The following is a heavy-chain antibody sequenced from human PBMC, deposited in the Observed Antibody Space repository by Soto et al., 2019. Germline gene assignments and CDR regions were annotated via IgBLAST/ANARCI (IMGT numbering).Heavy chain of an antibody. D-gene: IGHD2-15*01. Sequence: GASVKVSCKASGYTFTSYGISWVRQAPGQGLDWMGWISAYSGNTKYAQDLQGRVTMTTDTSTSTAYMELRSLRSDDTAMYYCARFSGGSYNTYYFYYGMDVWCRGTTVTVSS. CDR1: GYTFTSYG. J-gene: IGHJ6*02. CDR3: ARFSGGSYNTYYFYYGMDV. CDR2: ISAYSGNT. V-gene: IGHV1-18*04.